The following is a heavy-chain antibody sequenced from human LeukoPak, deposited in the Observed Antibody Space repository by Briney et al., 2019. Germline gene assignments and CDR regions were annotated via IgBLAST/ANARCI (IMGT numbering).Heavy chain of an antibody. J-gene: IGHJ6*02. D-gene: IGHD2-15*01. CDR1: GGSFSGYY. Sequence: SETLSLTCAVYGGSFSGYYWSWIRQPPGKGLEWIGEINHSGSTNYNPSLKSRVTISVDTSKNQFSLKLSSVTAADTAVYYCARLAAAVYHGMDVWGQGTTVTVSS. V-gene: IGHV4-34*01. CDR2: INHSGST. CDR3: ARLAAAVYHGMDV.